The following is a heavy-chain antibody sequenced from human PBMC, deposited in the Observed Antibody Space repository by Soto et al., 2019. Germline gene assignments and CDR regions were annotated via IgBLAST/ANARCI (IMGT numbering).Heavy chain of an antibody. Sequence: GGSLRLSCAASGFTFSSYSMNWVRQAPGKGLEWVSSISSSSSYIYYADSVKGRFTISRDNAKNSLYLQMNSLRAEDTAVYYYARDFVDSSGYYTLGYYGMDVWGQGTTVTVSS. V-gene: IGHV3-21*01. D-gene: IGHD3-22*01. CDR1: GFTFSSYS. CDR2: ISSSSSYI. CDR3: ARDFVDSSGYYTLGYYGMDV. J-gene: IGHJ6*02.